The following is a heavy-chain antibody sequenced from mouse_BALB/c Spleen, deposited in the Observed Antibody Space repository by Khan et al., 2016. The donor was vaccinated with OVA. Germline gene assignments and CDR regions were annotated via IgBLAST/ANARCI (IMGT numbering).Heavy chain of an antibody. V-gene: IGHV1-7*01. CDR3: ARDYGSSYYCDY. CDR1: GYTFTSYW. D-gene: IGHD1-1*01. Sequence: QAQLKESGAELAKPGASVKMSCKASGYTFTSYWMHWVKQRPGQGLEWIGYINPSTGYTEYNQKFKGKATLTADKSSSTAYMQLSSLTSEDSAVYYCARDYGSSYYCDYWGQGTTLTVSS. CDR2: INPSTGYT. J-gene: IGHJ2*01.